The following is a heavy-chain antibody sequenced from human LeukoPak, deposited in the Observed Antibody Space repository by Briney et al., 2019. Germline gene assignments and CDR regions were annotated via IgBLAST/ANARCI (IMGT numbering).Heavy chain of an antibody. CDR2: ISYDGSNK. CDR1: GFTFSSYA. Sequence: GRSLRLSCAASGFTFSSYAMHWVRQAPGKGLEWVAVISYDGSNKYYADSVKGRFTISRDNSKNTLYLQMNSLRAEDTAVYYCASNYVHYCYHYGMDVWGQGTTVTVSS. CDR3: ASNYVHYCYHYGMDV. J-gene: IGHJ6*02. D-gene: IGHD4-11*01. V-gene: IGHV3-30-3*01.